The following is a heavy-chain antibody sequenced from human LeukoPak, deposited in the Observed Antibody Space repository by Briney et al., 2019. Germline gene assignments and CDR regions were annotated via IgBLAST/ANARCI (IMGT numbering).Heavy chain of an antibody. D-gene: IGHD5-18*01. Sequence: GGSLRLSCAASGFTFDDYAMHWVRQAPGKGLEWVSSISWNSGTISYADSVKGRFTISRDNAKNSLYLQMNSLRAEDMALYYCAKDLYRGEDTAMVTFDYWGQGTLVTVSS. CDR3: AKDLYRGEDTAMVTFDY. CDR2: ISWNSGTI. J-gene: IGHJ4*02. CDR1: GFTFDDYA. V-gene: IGHV3-9*03.